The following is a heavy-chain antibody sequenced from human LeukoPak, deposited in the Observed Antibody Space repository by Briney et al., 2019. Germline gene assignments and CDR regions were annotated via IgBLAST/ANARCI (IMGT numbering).Heavy chain of an antibody. CDR1: GFTSSGYA. Sequence: GGALRLSCAASGFTSSGYAIHWVRQAPGKGLEWVAVILCDGSNKNYPDSVKERFTISCNNYMNTLYLQINSLMVDDTAVYYYPRVGYYASGAFSYFDLWGRGTLVTVS. D-gene: IGHD3-10*01. CDR2: ILCDGSNK. J-gene: IGHJ4*02. V-gene: IGHV3-30-3*01. CDR3: PRVGYYASGAFSYFDL.